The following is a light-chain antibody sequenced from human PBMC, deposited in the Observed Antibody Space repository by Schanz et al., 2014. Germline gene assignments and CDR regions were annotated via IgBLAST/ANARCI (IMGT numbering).Light chain of an antibody. J-gene: IGLJ3*02. CDR3: CSYAGSDSWV. Sequence: QSALTQPASVSGSPGQSITISCTGTSSDVGGYKYVSWYQQHPGKAPKLMIYDVSDRPSGVSNRFSGSKSGNTASLTISGLQAEDEAGYYCCSYAGSDSWVFGGGTKLTVL. CDR2: DVS. CDR1: SSDVGGYKY. V-gene: IGLV2-14*03.